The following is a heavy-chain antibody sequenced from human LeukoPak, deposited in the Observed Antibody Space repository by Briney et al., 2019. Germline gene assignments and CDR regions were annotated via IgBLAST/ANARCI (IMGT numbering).Heavy chain of an antibody. Sequence: GGSLRLSCVASGFTFSSYWMHWVRQAPGKGLVWVSSIDSDGSSTSYADSVKGRFTISRDNAKNTLYLQMNSLRAEDTAVYYCARQYSGSPGDWGQGTLVTVSS. CDR1: GFTFSSYW. V-gene: IGHV3-74*01. CDR3: ARQYSGSPGD. CDR2: IDSDGSST. J-gene: IGHJ4*02. D-gene: IGHD1-26*01.